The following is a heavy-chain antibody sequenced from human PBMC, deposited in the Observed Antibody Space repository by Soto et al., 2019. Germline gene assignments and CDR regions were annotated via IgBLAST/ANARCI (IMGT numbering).Heavy chain of an antibody. CDR3: AIADYGDDDY. Sequence: QLQLVQSGAEAKKPGASVKVSCKASGYTFPTSTISWVRQAPGQGLEWMGWIKAYSGNTKYAQRTQGRVTMTTDTSTNTDYMELRSLTTDDTAIYYCAIADYGDDDYWGQGTLVTVSS. CDR2: IKAYSGNT. J-gene: IGHJ4*02. D-gene: IGHD4-17*01. CDR1: GYTFPTST. V-gene: IGHV1-18*01.